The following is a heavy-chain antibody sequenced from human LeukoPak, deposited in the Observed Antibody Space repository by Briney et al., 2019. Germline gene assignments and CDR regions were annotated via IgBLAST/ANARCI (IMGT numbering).Heavy chain of an antibody. CDR2: ISGSSSYI. J-gene: IGHJ4*02. CDR3: ANLY. CDR1: GFTFSNYS. Sequence: GSPRLSCAASGFTFSNYSMNWVRQAPGRGLEWVSSISGSSSYIYYADSVKGRFTISRDNAKNSLYPQMNSLRAEDTAVYYCANLYWGQGTLVTVSS. V-gene: IGHV3-21*01.